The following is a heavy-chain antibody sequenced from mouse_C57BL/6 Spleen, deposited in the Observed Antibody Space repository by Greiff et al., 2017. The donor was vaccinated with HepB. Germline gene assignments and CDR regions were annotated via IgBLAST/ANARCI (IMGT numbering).Heavy chain of an antibody. D-gene: IGHD1-1*01. CDR3: TRREYYGSSYEGYFDV. CDR1: GYTFTDYE. Sequence: QVQLQQSGAELVRPGASVTLSCKASGYTFTDYEMHWVKQTPVHGLEWIGAIDPETGGTAYNQKFKGTAILTADKSSSTAYMELRSLTSEDSAVYYCTRREYYGSSYEGYFDVWGTGTTVTVSS. CDR2: IDPETGGT. J-gene: IGHJ1*03. V-gene: IGHV1-15*01.